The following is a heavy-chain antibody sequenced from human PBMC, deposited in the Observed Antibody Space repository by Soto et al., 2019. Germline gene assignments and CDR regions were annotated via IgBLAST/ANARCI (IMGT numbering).Heavy chain of an antibody. CDR3: TRWEQWPVNNWFDP. CDR1: GGSIRSASSY. D-gene: IGHD6-19*01. CDR2: IYYSGST. Sequence: PSETLSLTCTVSGGSIRSASSYWAWIRQPPGKGLDWIGSIYYSGSTYYNESLKSRVTISVDRPKNQFSLNLSSVTAADTAVYCCTRWEQWPVNNWFDPWGQGTLVTVS. J-gene: IGHJ5*02. V-gene: IGHV4-39*01.